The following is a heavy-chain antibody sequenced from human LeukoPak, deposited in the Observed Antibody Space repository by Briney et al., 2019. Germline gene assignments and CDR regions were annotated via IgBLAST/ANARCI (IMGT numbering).Heavy chain of an antibody. Sequence: PRGSLRLSCAASGFTVSSNYMSWVRQAPGKGLEWVSVIYSGGSTYYADSVKGRFTISRDNSKNTLYLQMNSLRAEDTAVCYCARVDYGDYGFDYWGQGTLVTVSS. J-gene: IGHJ4*02. CDR3: ARVDYGDYGFDY. CDR2: IYSGGST. CDR1: GFTVSSNY. V-gene: IGHV3-66*01. D-gene: IGHD4-17*01.